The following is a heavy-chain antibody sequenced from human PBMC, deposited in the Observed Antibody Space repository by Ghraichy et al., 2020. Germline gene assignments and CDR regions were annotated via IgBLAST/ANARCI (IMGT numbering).Heavy chain of an antibody. CDR2: IKEDGDEE. V-gene: IGHV3-7*03. D-gene: IGHD2-15*01. Sequence: GESLNISCAVGGFTFSSYWMSWVRQVPGKGLECVASIKEDGDEEEYVDSVKGRFIISRANRRNTLSLQMNSLRAEDTAVYYCAIGRQTYSYWGRGTLVTVSS. J-gene: IGHJ4*02. CDR1: GFTFSSYW. CDR3: AIGRQTYSY.